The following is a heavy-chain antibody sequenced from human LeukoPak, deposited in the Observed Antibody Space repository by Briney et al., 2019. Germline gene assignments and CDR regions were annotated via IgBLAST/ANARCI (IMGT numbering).Heavy chain of an antibody. V-gene: IGHV4-39*01. CDR1: GGSISSSSYY. D-gene: IGHD6-13*01. J-gene: IGHJ6*03. CDR2: IYYSGST. Sequence: NTSETLSLTCTVSGGSISSSSYYWGWIRQPPGKGLEWIGSIYYSGSTYYNPSLKSRVTISVDTSKNQFSLKLSSVTAADTAVYYCARAAAGTRHYYYMDVWGKGTTVTVSS. CDR3: ARAAAGTRHYYYMDV.